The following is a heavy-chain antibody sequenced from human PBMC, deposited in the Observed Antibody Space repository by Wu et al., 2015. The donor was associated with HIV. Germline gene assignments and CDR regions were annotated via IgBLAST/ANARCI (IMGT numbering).Heavy chain of an antibody. J-gene: IGHJ5*02. CDR3: ARELPDTTVTTFKYFDP. CDR1: GYTFANFA. V-gene: IGHV1-18*01. D-gene: IGHD4-11*01. Sequence: QVQLVQSGAEVKKPGASVKVSCKASGYTFANFAISWVRQAPGQGLEWMGWISPYNGNTNSAQKLQDRVTMTTDTSTSTAYMELRSLRSDDTAVYYCARELPDTTVTTFKYFDPWGQGTLVHRLL. CDR2: ISPYNGNT.